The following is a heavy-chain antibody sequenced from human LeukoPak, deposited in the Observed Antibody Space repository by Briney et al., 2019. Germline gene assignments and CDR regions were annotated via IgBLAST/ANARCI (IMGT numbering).Heavy chain of an antibody. CDR3: ARNPSLQMGAFYV. Sequence: TSETLSLTCAVSGGSISSSDWWAWVRQPPGEGLEWIGEIYHSGSTKYNPSLQSRVTISVDKSKNQFSLKVSSVTAAGTAVYYFARNPSLQMGAFYVWGHGKMVHV. D-gene: IGHD1-1*01. V-gene: IGHV4-4*02. CDR1: GGSISSSDW. CDR2: IYHSGST. J-gene: IGHJ3*01.